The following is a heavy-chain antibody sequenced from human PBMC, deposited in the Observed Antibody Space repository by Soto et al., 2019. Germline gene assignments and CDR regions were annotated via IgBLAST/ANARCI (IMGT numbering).Heavy chain of an antibody. V-gene: IGHV3-23*01. CDR1: GFTFSSNA. CDR3: ARGDYCSGGSCYGGDAFDI. CDR2: ISGSGGST. D-gene: IGHD2-15*01. J-gene: IGHJ3*02. Sequence: EVQLLESGGGLLQPGGSLRLSCAASGFTFSSNAMSWVRQAPGKGLEWASAISGSGGSTYYADSVKGRFTISRDNSKNTLYLQMNSLRAEDTAVYYCARGDYCSGGSCYGGDAFDIWGQGTMVTVSS.